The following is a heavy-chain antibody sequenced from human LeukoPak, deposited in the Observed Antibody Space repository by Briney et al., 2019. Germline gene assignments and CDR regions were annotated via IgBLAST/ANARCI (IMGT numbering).Heavy chain of an antibody. Sequence: PSQTLSLTCTVSGGSISSGSYYWNWIRQPAGKGLEWIGRIYTSGSTNYNPSLKSRATISVDTSKNQFSLRLSSVTAADTAVYYCARDDSSSWFYYYIDVWGKGTTVTVSS. CDR3: ARDDSSSWFYYYIDV. J-gene: IGHJ6*03. CDR2: IYTSGST. CDR1: GGSISSGSYY. D-gene: IGHD6-13*01. V-gene: IGHV4-61*02.